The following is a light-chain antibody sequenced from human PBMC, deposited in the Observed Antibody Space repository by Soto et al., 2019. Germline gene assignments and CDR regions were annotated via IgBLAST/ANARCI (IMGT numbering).Light chain of an antibody. Sequence: QSVLTQPASVSGSPGQSITISCTGTSSDVGRYNYVSWYQQHPGKAPKLMIYEVSNRPSGVSNRFSGSKSGNTSSLTISGLQAEDEADYYCSSYTSSSTRVFGGGTQVTVL. V-gene: IGLV2-14*01. J-gene: IGLJ3*02. CDR2: EVS. CDR1: SSDVGRYNY. CDR3: SSYTSSSTRV.